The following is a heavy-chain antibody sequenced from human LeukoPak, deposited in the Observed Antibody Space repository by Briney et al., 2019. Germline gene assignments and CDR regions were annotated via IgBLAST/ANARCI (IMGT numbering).Heavy chain of an antibody. J-gene: IGHJ4*02. CDR1: GGSISSSNW. Sequence: PSETLSLTCAVSGGSISSSNWWSWVRQPPGKGLEWIGEIYHSGSTNYNPSLKSRVTISVDKSKNQFSLKLSSVTAADTAVYHCARVRTYYGSGSSPYFDYWGQGTLVTVSS. CDR3: ARVRTYYGSGSSPYFDY. V-gene: IGHV4-4*02. CDR2: IYHSGST. D-gene: IGHD3-10*01.